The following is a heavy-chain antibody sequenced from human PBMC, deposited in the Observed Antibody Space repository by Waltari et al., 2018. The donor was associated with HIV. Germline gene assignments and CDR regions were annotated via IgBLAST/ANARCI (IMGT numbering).Heavy chain of an antibody. CDR2: IKQDGSEK. J-gene: IGHJ4*02. CDR1: GFPFSSYW. D-gene: IGHD6-6*01. Sequence: EVQLVESGGGLVQPGGSLRLSCAASGFPFSSYWMSWVRQAPGKGLEWVANIKQDGSEKYYVDSVKGRFTISRDNAKNSLYLQMNSLRAEDTAVYYCAREIAARPDYWGQGTLVTVSS. CDR3: AREIAARPDY. V-gene: IGHV3-7*01.